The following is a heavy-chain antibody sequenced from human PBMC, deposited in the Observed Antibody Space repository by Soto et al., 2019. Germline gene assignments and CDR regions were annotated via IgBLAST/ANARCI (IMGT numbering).Heavy chain of an antibody. D-gene: IGHD2-2*02. J-gene: IGHJ6*02. CDR2: IYYSGST. Sequence: SSETLSLTCTVSGGSISSGGYYWSWIRQHPGKGLEWIGYIYYSGSTYYNPSLKSRVTISVDTSKNQFSLKLSSVTAADTAVYYCASGVVVPAAIRPYYYGMDVWGQGTTVTVSS. CDR1: GGSISSGGYY. CDR3: ASGVVVPAAIRPYYYGMDV. V-gene: IGHV4-31*03.